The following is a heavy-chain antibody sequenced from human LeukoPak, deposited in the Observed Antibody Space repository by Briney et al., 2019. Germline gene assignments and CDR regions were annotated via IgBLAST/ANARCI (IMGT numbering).Heavy chain of an antibody. CDR2: MKSNNGHT. V-gene: IGHV1-8*01. CDR3: ATGAGGPAIDY. J-gene: IGHJ4*02. CDR1: GYTFTSFD. Sequence: ASVKVSCKASGYTFTSFDFNWVRQATGQGLEWIGWMKSNNGHTGYAQKFQGRVTMTRDTSISAAYMELSSLRSEDTAVYYCATGAGGPAIDYWGQGTLVTVSS.